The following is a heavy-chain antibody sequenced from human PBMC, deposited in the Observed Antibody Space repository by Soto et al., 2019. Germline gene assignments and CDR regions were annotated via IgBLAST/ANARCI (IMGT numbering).Heavy chain of an antibody. J-gene: IGHJ4*02. CDR1: GGSISSYY. CDR3: ARRYGSRFEH. D-gene: IGHD5-18*01. V-gene: IGHV4-59*08. Sequence: PSETLSLTCTVSGGSISSYYWSWIRQPPGKGLEWIGYIYYSGSTNYNPSLKSRVTISVDTSKNQFSLKLSSVTAADTAVYYCARRYGSRFEHCCQGTLVTVPS. CDR2: IYYSGST.